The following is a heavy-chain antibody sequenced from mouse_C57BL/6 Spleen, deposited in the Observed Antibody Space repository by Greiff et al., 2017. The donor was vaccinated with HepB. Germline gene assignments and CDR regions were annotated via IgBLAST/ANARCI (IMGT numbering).Heavy chain of an antibody. V-gene: IGHV14-4*01. Sequence: EVKLVESGAELVRPGASVKLSCTASGFNIKDDYMHWVKQRPEQGLEWIGWIDPENGDTEYASKFQGKATITADTSSNTAYLQLSSLTSEDTAVYYCTTPRGNYFDYWGQGTTLTVSS. J-gene: IGHJ2*01. CDR3: TTPRGNYFDY. D-gene: IGHD3-3*01. CDR1: GFNIKDDY. CDR2: IDPENGDT.